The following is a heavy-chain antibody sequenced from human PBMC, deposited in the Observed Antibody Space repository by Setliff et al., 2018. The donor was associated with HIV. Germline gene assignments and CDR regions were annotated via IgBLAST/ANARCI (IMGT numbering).Heavy chain of an antibody. CDR1: GYSFSSYW. CDR2: IYPGDSDT. CDR3: ARSMGFKATTRLDF. J-gene: IGHJ4*02. D-gene: IGHD3-10*01. Sequence: LGESLKISCKGSGYSFSSYWIGWVRQMPGKGLEWMGIIYPGDSDTRYSPSFQGQVSMSADKSINTAYLQWSSLKASDTAVYYCARSMGFKATTRLDFWGPGTLVTVSS. V-gene: IGHV5-51*01.